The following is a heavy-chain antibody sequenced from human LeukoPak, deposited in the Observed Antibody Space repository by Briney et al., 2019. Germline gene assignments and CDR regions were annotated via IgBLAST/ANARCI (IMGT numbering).Heavy chain of an antibody. CDR1: GFTVSSNH. J-gene: IGHJ4*02. V-gene: IGHV3-53*01. Sequence: GGSLRLSCAASGFTVSSNHMSWVRQAPGKGLEWVSVIYSGGSTYYADSVKGRFTISRDNSKNTLYLQMNSLRAEDTAVYYCARGGVTAIHFDYWGQGTLVTVSS. CDR2: IYSGGST. CDR3: ARGGVTAIHFDY. D-gene: IGHD2-21*02.